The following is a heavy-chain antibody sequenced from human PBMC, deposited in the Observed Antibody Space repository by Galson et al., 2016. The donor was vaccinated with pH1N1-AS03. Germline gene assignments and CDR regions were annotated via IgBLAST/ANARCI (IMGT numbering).Heavy chain of an antibody. CDR2: IYDSGRS. CDR1: GGSISSGGNY. CDR3: ARQATYCVDY. V-gene: IGHV4-31*03. J-gene: IGHJ4*02. Sequence: TLSLTCSVSGGSISSGGNYWTWIRQHPGKGLEWIGYIYDSGRSYYNPSLKSRLTISVDTSKKQFSLKMSSVTAADTAVYYCARQATYCVDYWGQGTLVTVSS. D-gene: IGHD1-26*01.